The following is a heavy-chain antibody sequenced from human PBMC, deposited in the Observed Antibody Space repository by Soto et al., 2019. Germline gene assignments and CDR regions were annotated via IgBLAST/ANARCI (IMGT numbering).Heavy chain of an antibody. V-gene: IGHV3-9*01. CDR2: ISGNSEDT. D-gene: IGHD6-13*01. J-gene: IGHJ4*02. CDR3: GKGVPPEQ. Sequence: EVQLVESGGGLVQPGRSLRLSCRDSGFNFEDYGMHWVRQAPGKGLEWVSSISGNSEDTGYADSVRGRFTTSRDNAKNSLYLEKNSLRPEDTALYFCGKGVPPEQWGQGSQVTVSS. CDR1: GFNFEDYG.